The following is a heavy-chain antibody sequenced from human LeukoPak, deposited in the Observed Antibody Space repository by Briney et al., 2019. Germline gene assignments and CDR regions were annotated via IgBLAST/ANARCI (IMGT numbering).Heavy chain of an antibody. J-gene: IGHJ6*02. CDR2: ISRSGTYK. D-gene: IGHD3-22*01. CDR1: RFTFSDYY. Sequence: GGSLRLSCSASRFTFSDYYMSWIRQAPGKGLEWVSYISRSGTYKNYADSVKGRFTISRDNSKNTLYLQMNSLRAEDTAVYYCASPTPRRDYYDSSGYYYQYYYYGMDVWGQGTTVTVSS. V-gene: IGHV3-11*03. CDR3: ASPTPRRDYYDSSGYYYQYYYYGMDV.